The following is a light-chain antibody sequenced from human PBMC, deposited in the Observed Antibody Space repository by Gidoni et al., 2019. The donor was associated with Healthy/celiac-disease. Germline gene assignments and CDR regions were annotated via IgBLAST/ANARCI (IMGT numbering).Light chain of an antibody. CDR2: GAS. V-gene: IGKV3-20*01. CDR3: QQYGSSPS. CDR1: QSVSSSY. Sequence: DIVLTQSPGTLSLSPGERATLSCRASQSVSSSYLAWYQQKPGQAPRLLIYGASSRATGIPDRFSGSGSGTDFTLTISRLDPEDFAVYYCQQYGSSPSFXXXTKLEIK. J-gene: IGKJ2*03.